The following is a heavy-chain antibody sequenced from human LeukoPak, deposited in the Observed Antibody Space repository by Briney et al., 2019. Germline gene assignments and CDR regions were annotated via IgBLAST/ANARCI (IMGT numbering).Heavy chain of an antibody. CDR1: GFTFSNAW. V-gene: IGHV3-21*04. D-gene: IGHD4-17*01. Sequence: GGSLRLSCAASGFTFSNAWMSWVRQAPGKGLEWVSSISSSSSYIYYADSVKGRFTISRDNAKNSLYLQMNSLRAEDTAVYYCAKENTKTPIRPGEATVTKGYFDYWGQGTLVTVSS. CDR3: AKENTKTPIRPGEATVTKGYFDY. CDR2: ISSSSSYI. J-gene: IGHJ4*02.